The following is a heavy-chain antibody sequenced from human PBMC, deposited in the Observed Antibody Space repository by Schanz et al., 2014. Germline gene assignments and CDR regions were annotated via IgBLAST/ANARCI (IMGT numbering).Heavy chain of an antibody. CDR3: VRVPSRDVSFDL. CDR2: ISAYNGHT. Sequence: QVQLVQSGAEVKKPGPSMKVSCKASGYTFISYGIKWVRQAPGQGLEWMGWISAYNGHTDYAQKVQGRVTMTTDTSANTAYMELRSLRSDDTAHYYCVRVPSRDVSFDLWGRGTLVTVSS. CDR1: GYTFISYG. D-gene: IGHD3-16*01. J-gene: IGHJ2*01. V-gene: IGHV1-18*01.